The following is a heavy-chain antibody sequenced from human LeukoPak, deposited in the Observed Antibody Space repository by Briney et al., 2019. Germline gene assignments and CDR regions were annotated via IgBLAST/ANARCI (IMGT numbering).Heavy chain of an antibody. CDR1: GGSISNSSYY. CDR3: ARHWVVTPNY. CDR2: IYYSGSA. D-gene: IGHD4-23*01. J-gene: IGHJ4*02. V-gene: IGHV4-39*01. Sequence: SETLSLTCIVSGGSISNSSYYWGWIRQPPGKGLEWIGSIYYSGSAYYNPSLKSRVTISVDTSKNQFSLKLTSVTAADTAVYYCARHWVVTPNYWGQGNPGHRLL.